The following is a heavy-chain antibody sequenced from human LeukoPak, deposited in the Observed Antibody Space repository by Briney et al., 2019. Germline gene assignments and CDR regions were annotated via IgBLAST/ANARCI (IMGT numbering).Heavy chain of an antibody. CDR1: GFTFSSYS. D-gene: IGHD2-15*01. Sequence: GGSLRLSCAASGFTFSSYSMNWVRQAPGKGLEWVSYISSSSSTIYYADSVKGRFTISRDNAKNSLYLQMNSPRDEDTAVYYCARARTNLIDCSGGSCYLHYYGMDVWGQGTTVTVSS. J-gene: IGHJ6*02. CDR2: ISSSSSTI. CDR3: ARARTNLIDCSGGSCYLHYYGMDV. V-gene: IGHV3-48*02.